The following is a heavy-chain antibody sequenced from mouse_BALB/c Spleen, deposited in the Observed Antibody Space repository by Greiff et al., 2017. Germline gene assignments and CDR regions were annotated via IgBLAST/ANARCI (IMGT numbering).Heavy chain of an antibody. D-gene: IGHD2-1*01. CDR1: GYTFSSYW. CDR2: ILPGSGST. J-gene: IGHJ2*01. Sequence: QVQLQQSGPELVKPGASVKISCKATGYTFSSYWIEWVKQRPGHGLEWIGEILPGSGSTNYNEKFKGKATFTADTSSNTAYMQLSSLTSEDSAVYYCARRNYGNGLDYWGQGTTLTVSS. V-gene: IGHV1-9*01. CDR3: ARRNYGNGLDY.